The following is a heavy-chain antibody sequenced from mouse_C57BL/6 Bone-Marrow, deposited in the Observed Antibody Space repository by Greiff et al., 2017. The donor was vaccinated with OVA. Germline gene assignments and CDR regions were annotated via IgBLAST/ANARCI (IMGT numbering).Heavy chain of an antibody. V-gene: IGHV1-61*01. CDR3: ARSIVTSYYAMDY. Sequence: QVQLQQPGAELVRPGSSVKLSCKASGYTFTSYWMDWVKQRPGQGLEWIGNIYPSDSETPYNQKFKDKATLTVDNSSSTAYMQLSSLTSEDSAVYYCARSIVTSYYAMDYWGQGTSVTVSS. J-gene: IGHJ4*01. D-gene: IGHD2-5*01. CDR1: GYTFTSYW. CDR2: IYPSDSET.